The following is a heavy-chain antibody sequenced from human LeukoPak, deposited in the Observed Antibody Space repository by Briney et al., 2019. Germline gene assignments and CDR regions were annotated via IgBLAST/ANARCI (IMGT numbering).Heavy chain of an antibody. CDR3: ARHTSPDGGQYYYDSSGYYNAIMD. CDR2: IYPGDSET. V-gene: IGHV5-51*01. Sequence: GESLKISCKNSRYSFTTYWIGWVRQMPGKGLEWMGIIYPGDSETRYSPSFQGQVTISVDRSISTAYLQWSTLKASDTAMYYCARHTSPDGGQYYYDSSGYYNAIMDWGQGTLVTVSS. D-gene: IGHD3-22*01. J-gene: IGHJ4*02. CDR1: RYSFTTYW.